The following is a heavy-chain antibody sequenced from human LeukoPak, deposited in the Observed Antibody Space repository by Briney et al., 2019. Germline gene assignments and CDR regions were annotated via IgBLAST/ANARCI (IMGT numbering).Heavy chain of an antibody. CDR2: ISWNSGSI. V-gene: IGHV3-9*01. D-gene: IGHD6-13*01. Sequence: GRSLRLSCAASGFTFDDYAMHWVRQAPGKGLEWVSGISWNSGSIGYADPVKGRFTISRDNAKNSLYLQMNSLRAEDTALYYCAKGTIAAADPYYYYYGMDVWGQGTTVTVSS. CDR1: GFTFDDYA. J-gene: IGHJ6*02. CDR3: AKGTIAAADPYYYYYGMDV.